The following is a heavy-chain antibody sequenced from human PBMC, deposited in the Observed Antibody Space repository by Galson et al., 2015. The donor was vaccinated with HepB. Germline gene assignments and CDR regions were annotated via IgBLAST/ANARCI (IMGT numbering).Heavy chain of an antibody. CDR3: AREGVAAAGTFDY. Sequence: SVKVSCKASGYTFTSYHMHWVRQAPGQGLEWMGIINPSGGSTSYAQKFQGRVTMTRDTSTSTVYMELSSLRSEDTAVYYCAREGVAAAGTFDYWGQGTLVTVSS. V-gene: IGHV1-46*01. CDR2: INPSGGST. J-gene: IGHJ4*02. D-gene: IGHD6-13*01. CDR1: GYTFTSYH.